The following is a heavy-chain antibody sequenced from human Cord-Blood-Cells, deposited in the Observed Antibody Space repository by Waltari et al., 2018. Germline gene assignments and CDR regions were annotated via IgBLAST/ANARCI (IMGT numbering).Heavy chain of an antibody. CDR3: ARTGYDAFDI. J-gene: IGHJ3*02. Sequence: EVQLVESGGGLVKPGGSLRLSCAASGLPFRSYGLNWVRQAPGKGLEWVSSISSSSSYIYYADSVKDRFTISRDNAKNSLYLQMNSLRAEDTAVYYCARTGYDAFDIWGQGTMVTVSS. V-gene: IGHV3-21*01. D-gene: IGHD7-27*01. CDR2: ISSSSSYI. CDR1: GLPFRSYG.